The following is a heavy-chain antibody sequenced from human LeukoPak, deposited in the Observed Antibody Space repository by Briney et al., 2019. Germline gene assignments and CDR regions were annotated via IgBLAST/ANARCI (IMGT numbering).Heavy chain of an antibody. Sequence: PGGSLRLSCAASGFTFSSYSMNWVRQAPGKGLEWVSCISSSSSTIYYADSVKGRFTISRDNAKNSLYLQMNSLRAEDTAVYYCASGPTYYYDSSGYYYDYYYGMDVWGQGTTVTVSS. J-gene: IGHJ6*02. D-gene: IGHD3-22*01. V-gene: IGHV3-48*04. CDR3: ASGPTYYYDSSGYYYDYYYGMDV. CDR2: ISSSSSTI. CDR1: GFTFSSYS.